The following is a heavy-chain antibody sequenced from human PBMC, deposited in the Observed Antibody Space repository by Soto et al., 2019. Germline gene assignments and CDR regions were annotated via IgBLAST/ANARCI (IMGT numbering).Heavy chain of an antibody. D-gene: IGHD6-19*01. CDR1: GFTFSSHG. Sequence: PGGSLRLSCAASGFTFSSHGMHWVRQAPGKGLEWVAVIWNDGNNKYYADSVKDRFTISRDNSKNTLYLQMNSLRAEDTAFYYCVSQRYGNGWYEVDYWGQGTLVTVSS. J-gene: IGHJ4*02. CDR2: IWNDGNNK. V-gene: IGHV3-33*01. CDR3: VSQRYGNGWYEVDY.